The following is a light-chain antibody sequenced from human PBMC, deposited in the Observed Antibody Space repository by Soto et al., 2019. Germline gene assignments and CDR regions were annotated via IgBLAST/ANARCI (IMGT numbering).Light chain of an antibody. CDR3: QQLNSYSTWS. CDR2: TAS. V-gene: IGKV1-9*01. CDR1: QDIHIY. J-gene: IGKJ1*01. Sequence: DIPLTQSPSFLSASVGDRVTVTCRASQDIHIYLAWYQQKPGKAPKLLIHTASTLQSGVPSRFSGSGSGTEFTLTISSLQPEDFATYYCQQLNSYSTWSFGQGTKVEIK.